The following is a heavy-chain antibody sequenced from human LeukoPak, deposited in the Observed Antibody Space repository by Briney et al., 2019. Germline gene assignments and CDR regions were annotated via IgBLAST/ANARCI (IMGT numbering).Heavy chain of an antibody. CDR1: GFSFSSYA. CDR2: ISGSGGST. D-gene: IGHD3-22*01. V-gene: IGHV3-23*01. J-gene: IGHJ4*02. CDR3: AKDRLFGYFDSSGQGVFDY. Sequence: GGSLRLSCAASGFSFSSYAMSWVRQAPGKGLEWVSAISGSGGSTYYADSVKGRFTISRDNSKNTLYLQMNSLRAEDTAVYYCAKDRLFGYFDSSGQGVFDYWGQGTLVTVSS.